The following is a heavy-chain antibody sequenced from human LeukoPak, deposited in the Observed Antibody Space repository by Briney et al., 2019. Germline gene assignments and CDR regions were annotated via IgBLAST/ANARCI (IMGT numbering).Heavy chain of an antibody. J-gene: IGHJ6*04. CDR1: GFTFSSYW. CDR2: IKQDGSEK. D-gene: IGHD3-10*01. Sequence: GXSLRLSCAASGFTFSSYWMSWVRQAPGKGLEWVAHIKQDGSEKYYVDSVKGRFTISRDNAKNSLYLQMNSLRAEDTAVYYCARHPSDYYGSGSYYLYYYYYYGMDVWGKGTTVTVSS. CDR3: ARHPSDYYGSGSYYLYYYYYYGMDV. V-gene: IGHV3-7*03.